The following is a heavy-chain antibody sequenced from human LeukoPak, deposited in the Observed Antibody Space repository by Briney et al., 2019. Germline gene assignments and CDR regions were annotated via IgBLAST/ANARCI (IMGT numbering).Heavy chain of an antibody. V-gene: IGHV3-48*01. Sequence: PWGSLRLSCAASGFTFSSYSMNWVRQAPGKGLEWVSYISSSSSTIYYADSVKGRFTISRDNAKNSLYLQMNSLRAEDTAVYYCARDWSHKGPLWANWYFDLWGRGTLVTVSS. CDR2: ISSSSSTI. CDR3: ARDWSHKGPLWANWYFDL. CDR1: GFTFSSYS. D-gene: IGHD3-10*01. J-gene: IGHJ2*01.